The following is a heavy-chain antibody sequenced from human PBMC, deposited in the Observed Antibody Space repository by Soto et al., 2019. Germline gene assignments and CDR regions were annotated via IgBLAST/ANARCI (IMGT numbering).Heavy chain of an antibody. J-gene: IGHJ4*02. CDR2: INYSGNT. D-gene: IGHD2-15*01. V-gene: IGHV4-34*01. CDR1: GGPFSGYY. CDR3: ARGIGGTSDY. Sequence: QVQLQQWGAGLLKPSETLSLTCAVHGGPFSGYYWSWIRQPPGKGLEWIGEINYSGNTNYTPSLKSRVTISVDTSKKHFSLKLSSVTAADTAVYYCARGIGGTSDYWGQGTRVTVSA.